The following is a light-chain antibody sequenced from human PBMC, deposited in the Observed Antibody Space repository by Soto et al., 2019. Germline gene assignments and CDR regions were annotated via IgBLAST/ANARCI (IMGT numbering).Light chain of an antibody. J-gene: IGLJ2*01. CDR1: RSNIGAGYN. CDR3: QSYDISLSGVV. CDR2: GNR. Sequence: QSVLTQPPSVSGAPGQRVTISCTGSRSNIGAGYNVHWYQHLPGTAPKVLIYGNRHRPSGVPDRFSGSKSGTSASLAITGLQADDEADYYCQSYDISLSGVVFGGGTKLTVL. V-gene: IGLV1-40*01.